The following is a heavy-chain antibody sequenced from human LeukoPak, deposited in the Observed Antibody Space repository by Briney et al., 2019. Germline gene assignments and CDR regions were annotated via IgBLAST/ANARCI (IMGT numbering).Heavy chain of an antibody. J-gene: IGHJ4*02. CDR1: GGSFSGYY. D-gene: IGHD3-16*02. Sequence: SETLSLTCAVYGGSFSGYYWSWIRQPPGKGLEWIGYIYYSGSTNYNPSLKSRVTISVDPSKNQFSLKLSSVTAADTAVYYCARNRYYYDHWGQGTLVTVSS. CDR3: ARNRYYYDH. V-gene: IGHV4-59*01. CDR2: IYYSGST.